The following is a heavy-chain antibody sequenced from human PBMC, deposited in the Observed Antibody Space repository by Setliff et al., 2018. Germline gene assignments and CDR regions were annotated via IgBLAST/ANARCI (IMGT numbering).Heavy chain of an antibody. D-gene: IGHD3-22*01. J-gene: IGHJ6*03. CDR1: GGSISSYY. Sequence: KPSETLSLTCTVSGGSISSYYWSWIRQPPGKGLEWIGYVYTSGSTNYNPSLKSRVTISVGTSKNQFSLKLSSVTAADTAVYYCARSRGYKHDSSGYYYDHYYYYYMDVWGKGTPVTVSS. V-gene: IGHV4-4*08. CDR2: VYTSGST. CDR3: ARSRGYKHDSSGYYYDHYYYYYMDV.